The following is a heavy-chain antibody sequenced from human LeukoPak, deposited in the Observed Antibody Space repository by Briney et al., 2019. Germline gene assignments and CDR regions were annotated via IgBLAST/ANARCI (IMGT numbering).Heavy chain of an antibody. CDR1: GGSISSYY. Sequence: SETLSLTCTVSGGSISSYYWSWIRQPPGKGLGGIGYIYYSGSTNYNPSLKSRVTISVDTSKNQFSLKLSSVTAADTAVYYCARVVRGSPPYFDYWGQGTLVTVSS. CDR3: ARVVRGSPPYFDY. D-gene: IGHD1-26*01. CDR2: IYYSGST. J-gene: IGHJ4*02. V-gene: IGHV4-59*01.